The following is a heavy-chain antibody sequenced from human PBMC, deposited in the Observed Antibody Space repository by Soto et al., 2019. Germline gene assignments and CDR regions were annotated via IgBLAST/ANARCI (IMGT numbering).Heavy chain of an antibody. D-gene: IGHD1-1*01. CDR2: IFYSGTT. CDR3: ARDLWVEPELYYYGMDV. V-gene: IGHV4-30-4*01. J-gene: IGHJ6*02. Sequence: SETLSLTCTVSGDSISSADYYWSWIRQTPGKGLEWIGHIFYSGTTYYNPSLKSRLTISVDTSKNHFSLRLPSVTAADTAVYYCARDLWVEPELYYYGMDVWGQGTPVTVSS. CDR1: GDSISSADYY.